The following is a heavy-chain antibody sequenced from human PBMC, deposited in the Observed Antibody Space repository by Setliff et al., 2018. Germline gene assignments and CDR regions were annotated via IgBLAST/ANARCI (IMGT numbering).Heavy chain of an antibody. J-gene: IGHJ4*02. CDR1: GGSISSHY. CDR3: ARHRVAAHSDY. CDR2: IYYSGST. D-gene: IGHD6-6*01. V-gene: IGHV4-59*08. Sequence: SETLSLTCTVSGGSISSHYWSWIRQPPGKGLEWIGYIYYSGSTNYNPSLKSRVTISLDTSKNQFSLKLRSVTAADTAVYYCARHRVAAHSDYWGQGALVTVSS.